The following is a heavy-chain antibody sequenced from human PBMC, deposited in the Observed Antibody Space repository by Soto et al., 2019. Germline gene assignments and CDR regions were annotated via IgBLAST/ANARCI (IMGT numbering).Heavy chain of an antibody. V-gene: IGHV3-9*01. J-gene: IGHJ4*02. CDR3: AKGKYYYDSSGYSLDY. D-gene: IGHD3-22*01. Sequence: GGSLRLSCAASGFTFDDYAMHWVRQAPGKGLEWVSGISWNSGSIGYADSVKGRFTISRDNAKNSLYLQMNSLRAEDTALYYCAKGKYYYDSSGYSLDYWGQGTLVTVS. CDR2: ISWNSGSI. CDR1: GFTFDDYA.